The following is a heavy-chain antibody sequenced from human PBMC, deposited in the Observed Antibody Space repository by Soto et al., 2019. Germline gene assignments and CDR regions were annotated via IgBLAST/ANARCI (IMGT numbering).Heavy chain of an antibody. Sequence: EVQLVESGGGLVQPGGSLRLSCAASGFTFSNFWMSWVRQAPGKGLEWVANIKQDGSEKNYVDSVKGRFIISRDNAKKSLSLQMNSLRAEDTAVYYCATNTVTKVDDHWGQGTLVTVSS. J-gene: IGHJ4*02. CDR3: ATNTVTKVDDH. CDR2: IKQDGSEK. V-gene: IGHV3-7*03. CDR1: GFTFSNFW. D-gene: IGHD4-17*01.